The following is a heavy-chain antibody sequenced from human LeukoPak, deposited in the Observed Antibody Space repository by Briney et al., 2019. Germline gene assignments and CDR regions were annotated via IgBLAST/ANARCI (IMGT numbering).Heavy chain of an antibody. CDR1: GGSISSYY. Sequence: SETLSLTCTVSGGSISSYYWSWIRQPPGKGLEWIGYIYYSGSTNYNPSLKSRVTISVDTSKNQFSLKLSSVTAADTAVYYCARDLRGDDFWSGYYNPYWYFDLWGRGTLVTVSS. CDR3: ARDLRGDDFWSGYYNPYWYFDL. V-gene: IGHV4-59*01. D-gene: IGHD3-3*01. J-gene: IGHJ2*01. CDR2: IYYSGST.